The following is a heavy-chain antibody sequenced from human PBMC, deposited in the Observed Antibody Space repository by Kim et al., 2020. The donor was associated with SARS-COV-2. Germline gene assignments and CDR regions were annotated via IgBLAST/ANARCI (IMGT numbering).Heavy chain of an antibody. Sequence: SPKSRVTISVDTSKNQCSLKLSSVTAADTAVYYCARGPHSSGWTRGYFDYWGQGTLVTVSS. CDR3: ARGPHSSGWTRGYFDY. D-gene: IGHD6-19*01. J-gene: IGHJ4*02. V-gene: IGHV4-59*09.